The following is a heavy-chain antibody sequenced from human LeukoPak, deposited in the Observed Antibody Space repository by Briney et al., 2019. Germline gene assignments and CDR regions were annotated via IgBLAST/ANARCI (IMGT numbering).Heavy chain of an antibody. CDR1: GYSFTSYW. CDR2: IYPGDSDT. J-gene: IGHJ3*02. D-gene: IGHD4-11*01. Sequence: GESLKISCKGSGYSFTSYWIGWVRQMPGKGLEWKGIIYPGDSDTRYSPSFQGQVTISADKFISTAYLQWSSLKASDTAMYYCATQELATVTTWGRLDAFDIWGQGTMVTVSS. V-gene: IGHV5-51*01. CDR3: ATQELATVTTWGRLDAFDI.